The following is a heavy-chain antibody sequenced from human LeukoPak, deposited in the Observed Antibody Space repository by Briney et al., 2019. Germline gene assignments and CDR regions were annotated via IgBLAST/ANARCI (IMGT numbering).Heavy chain of an antibody. CDR3: ARDYN. V-gene: IGHV3-66*01. J-gene: IGHJ4*02. Sequence: PGGSLRLSCAASGFTVSSIYMSWVRQAPGKGLEWVSLIYSGDTTYYADSVKGRFTFSGGNSKDTLYLQMNSLRAEDTAVYYCARDYNWGQGTLVTVSS. CDR1: GFTVSSIY. CDR2: IYSGDTT.